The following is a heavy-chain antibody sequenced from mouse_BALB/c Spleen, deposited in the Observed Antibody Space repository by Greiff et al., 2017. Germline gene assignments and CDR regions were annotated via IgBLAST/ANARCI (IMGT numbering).Heavy chain of an antibody. CDR3: ARDGTYAMHY. J-gene: IGHJ4*01. D-gene: IGHD1-1*02. V-gene: IGHV5-9-4*01. CDR2: ISSGGSYT. Sequence: EVQGVESGGGLVKPGGSLKLSCAASGFTFSSYAMSWVRQSPEKRLEWVAEISSGGSYTYYPDTVTGRFTISRDNAKNTLYLEMSSLRSEDTAMYYGARDGTYAMHYWGQGTSVTVSS. CDR1: GFTFSSYA.